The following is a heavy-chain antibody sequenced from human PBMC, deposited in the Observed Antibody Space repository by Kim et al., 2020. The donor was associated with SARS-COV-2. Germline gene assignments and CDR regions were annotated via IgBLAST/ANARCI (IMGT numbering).Heavy chain of an antibody. CDR2: IYYSGST. D-gene: IGHD1-20*01. Sequence: SETLSLTCTVSGGSISSGGYYWSWIRQHPGKGLEWIGYIYYSGSTYYNPSLKSRVTISVDTSKNQFSLKLSSVTAADTAVYYCARRVLTPGAFDIWGQGTMVTVSS. J-gene: IGHJ3*02. CDR1: GGSISSGGYY. V-gene: IGHV4-31*03. CDR3: ARRVLTPGAFDI.